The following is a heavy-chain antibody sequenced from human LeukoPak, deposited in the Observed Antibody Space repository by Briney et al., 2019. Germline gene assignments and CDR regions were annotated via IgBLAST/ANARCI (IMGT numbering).Heavy chain of an antibody. CDR1: GGTFSSYA. CDR3: ARGNPYYYGSGSYSDYYYYMDV. CDR2: IIPIFGTA. Sequence: ASVKVSCKASGGTFSSYAISWVRQAPGQGLEWMGGIIPIFGTANYAQKFQGRVTITADESTSTAYMELSSLRSEDTAVYYCARGNPYYYGSGSYSDYYYYMDVWGKGTTVTISS. V-gene: IGHV1-69*13. D-gene: IGHD3-10*01. J-gene: IGHJ6*03.